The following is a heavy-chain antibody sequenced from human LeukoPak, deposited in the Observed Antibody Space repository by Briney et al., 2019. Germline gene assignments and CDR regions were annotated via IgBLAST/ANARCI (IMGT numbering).Heavy chain of an antibody. Sequence: GGSLRLSCAASGFTFSSFDMHWVRQPPGQGLEWVSTIGTASDTYYPGSVEGRFTLSRDNAKNSLYLQMDSLTAGDTAVYYCARGPPRGKYYYMDVWGKGTTVTVSS. CDR2: IGTASDT. CDR1: GFTFSSFD. D-gene: IGHD1-1*01. V-gene: IGHV3-13*01. CDR3: ARGPPRGKYYYMDV. J-gene: IGHJ6*03.